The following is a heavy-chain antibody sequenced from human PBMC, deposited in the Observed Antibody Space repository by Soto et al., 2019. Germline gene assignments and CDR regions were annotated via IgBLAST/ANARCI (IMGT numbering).Heavy chain of an antibody. CDR1: GGSISSSNW. D-gene: IGHD1-20*01. CDR2: IYHSGST. V-gene: IGHV4-4*02. CDR3: ARDRKGSGCIRKPMHDAFDI. Sequence: QVQLQESGPGLVKPSGTLSLTCAVSGGSISSSNWWSWVRQPPGKGLEWIGEIYHSGSTNYNPSLKSRVTISVDKSKNQFSLKLSSVTAADTAVYYCARDRKGSGCIRKPMHDAFDIWGQGTMVTVSS. J-gene: IGHJ3*02.